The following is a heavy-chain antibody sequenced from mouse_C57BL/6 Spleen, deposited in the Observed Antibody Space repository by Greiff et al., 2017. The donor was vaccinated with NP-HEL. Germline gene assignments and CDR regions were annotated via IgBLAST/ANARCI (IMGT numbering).Heavy chain of an antibody. CDR2: ISDGGSYT. D-gene: IGHD4-1*01. Sequence: EVKLVESGGGLVKPGGSLKLSCAASGFTFSSYAMSWVRQTPEKRLEWVATISDGGSYTYYPDNVKGRFTISRDNAKNNLYLQMSHLKSEDTAMYYCARDLGWDGYYFDYWGQGTTLTVAS. V-gene: IGHV5-4*01. J-gene: IGHJ2*01. CDR3: ARDLGWDGYYFDY. CDR1: GFTFSSYA.